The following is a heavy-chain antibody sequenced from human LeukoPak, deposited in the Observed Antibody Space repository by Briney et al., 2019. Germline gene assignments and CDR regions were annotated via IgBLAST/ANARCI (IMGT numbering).Heavy chain of an antibody. J-gene: IGHJ4*02. CDR3: ARGQYYYDSSLGY. CDR1: GFTVGSNY. D-gene: IGHD3-22*01. Sequence: PGGSLRLSCAASGFTVGSNYMSWVRQAPGKGLEWVSVIYSGGSTYYADSVKGRFTISRDNSKNTLYLQMNSLRAEDTAVYYCARGQYYYDSSLGYWGQGTLVTVSS. V-gene: IGHV3-66*01. CDR2: IYSGGST.